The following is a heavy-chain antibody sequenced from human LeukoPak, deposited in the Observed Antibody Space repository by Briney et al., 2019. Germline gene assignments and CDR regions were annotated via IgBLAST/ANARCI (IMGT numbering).Heavy chain of an antibody. CDR3: AKEGTRITMVRGVRDHDY. D-gene: IGHD3-10*01. CDR2: ISGSGGST. Sequence: GGSLRLSCAASGFTFSSYAMSWVRQAPGKGLEWVSAISGSGGSTYYADSVKGRFTISRDNSKNTLYPQMNSLRAEDTAVYYCAKEGTRITMVRGVRDHDYWGQGTLVTVSS. CDR1: GFTFSSYA. V-gene: IGHV3-23*01. J-gene: IGHJ4*02.